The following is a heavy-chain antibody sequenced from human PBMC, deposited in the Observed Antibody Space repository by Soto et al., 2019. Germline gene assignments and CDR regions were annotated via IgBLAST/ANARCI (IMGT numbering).Heavy chain of an antibody. V-gene: IGHV1-24*01. CDR2: FDPEDGET. Sequence: ASVKVSCKVSGYTLTELSMHWVRQAPGKGLEWMGGFDPEDGETIYAQKFQGRVTMTEDTSTDTAYMELSSLRSEDTAVYYCATPQETLQDYYYYYGMDVWGQGTTVTVSS. CDR1: GYTLTELS. CDR3: ATPQETLQDYYYYYGMDV. J-gene: IGHJ6*02.